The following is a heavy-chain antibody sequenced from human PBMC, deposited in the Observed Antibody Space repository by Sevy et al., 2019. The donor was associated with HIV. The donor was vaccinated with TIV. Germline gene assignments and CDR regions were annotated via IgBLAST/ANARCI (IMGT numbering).Heavy chain of an antibody. Sequence: GGPLRLSCAVSGFTFSNAWMNWVRQAPGKGLEWVGRIKSKTDGGTTDYAAPVKGRFTISRDDSKNTLYMQMNSLKTEDTAVYYCTDGGYSGSPRAFDIWGQGTMVTVSS. CDR3: TDGGYSGSPRAFDI. D-gene: IGHD1-26*01. CDR2: IKSKTDGGTT. CDR1: GFTFSNAW. V-gene: IGHV3-15*07. J-gene: IGHJ3*02.